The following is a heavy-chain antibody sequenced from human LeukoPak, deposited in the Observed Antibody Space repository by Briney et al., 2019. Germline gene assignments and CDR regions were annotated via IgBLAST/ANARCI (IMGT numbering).Heavy chain of an antibody. CDR1: GGSISSSSYY. J-gene: IGHJ4*02. Sequence: ASETLSLTCTVSGGSISSSSYYWGWIRQPPGKGLEWIGSIYYSGSTYYSPSLKSRVTISVDTSKNQFSLKLSSVTAADAAVYYCARLVATIRDLDYWGQGTLVTVSS. CDR3: ARLVATIRDLDY. CDR2: IYYSGST. D-gene: IGHD5-12*01. V-gene: IGHV4-39*01.